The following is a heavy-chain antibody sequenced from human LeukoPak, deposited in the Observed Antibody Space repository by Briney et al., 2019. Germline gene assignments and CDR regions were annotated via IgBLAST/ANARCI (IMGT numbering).Heavy chain of an antibody. J-gene: IGHJ4*02. Sequence: ASVKVSCKASGYTFTGYYMHWVRQAPGQGLEWMGWISAYNGNTNYAQKLQGRVTMTTDTSTSTAYMELRSLRSDDTAVYYCARVPDYYDSSGYYSGYFDYWGQGTLVTVSS. CDR1: GYTFTGYY. D-gene: IGHD3-22*01. V-gene: IGHV1-18*04. CDR2: ISAYNGNT. CDR3: ARVPDYYDSSGYYSGYFDY.